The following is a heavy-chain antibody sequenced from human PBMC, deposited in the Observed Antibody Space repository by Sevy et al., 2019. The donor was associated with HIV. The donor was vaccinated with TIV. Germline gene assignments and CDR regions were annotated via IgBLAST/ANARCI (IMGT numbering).Heavy chain of an antibody. CDR2: IKQDGSEK. V-gene: IGHV3-7*01. CDR1: GFTFSSYW. J-gene: IGHJ6*02. D-gene: IGHD5-18*01. CDR3: AGGYSYGYYYYGMDV. Sequence: GGSLRLSCAASGFTFSSYWTSWVRQAPGKGLEWVANIKQDGSEKYYVDSVKGRFTISRDNAKNSLYLQMNSLRAEDTAVYYCAGGYSYGYYYYGMDVWGQGTTVTVSS.